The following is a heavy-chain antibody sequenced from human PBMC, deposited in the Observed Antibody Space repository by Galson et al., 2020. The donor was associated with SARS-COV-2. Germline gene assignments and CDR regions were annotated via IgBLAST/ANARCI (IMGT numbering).Heavy chain of an antibody. CDR1: GFTLSNYD. Sequence: LSLTCAASGFTLSNYDMHWVRQAPGRGLEWVAVISYAGSQTYYADSVKGRFTVSRDSSRNTLYLHVNSLRVEDTAVYYCANGGGATVARALLIVPFNYWGQGTLVTVSS. CDR3: ANGGGATVARALLIVPFNY. CDR2: ISYAGSQT. J-gene: IGHJ4*02. D-gene: IGHD3-10*01. V-gene: IGHV3-30*18.